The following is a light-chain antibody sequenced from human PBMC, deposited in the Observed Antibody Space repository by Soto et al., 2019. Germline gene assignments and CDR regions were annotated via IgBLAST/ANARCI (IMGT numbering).Light chain of an antibody. V-gene: IGKV3-20*01. Sequence: ENVLTQSPGTLSLSPGERATLSCRVSQSVTSNFLAWYQQRPGQAPRLLIYGASTRAAGVPDRFSGSGSGTDFTLTITRLEPEDFAVYYCQQYGRSPLLYTFGQGTKLGVK. CDR1: QSVTSNF. CDR2: GAS. CDR3: QQYGRSPLLYT. J-gene: IGKJ2*01.